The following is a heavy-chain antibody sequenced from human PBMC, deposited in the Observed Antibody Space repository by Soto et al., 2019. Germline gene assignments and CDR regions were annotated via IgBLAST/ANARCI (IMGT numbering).Heavy chain of an antibody. CDR1: GFTFSNYA. Sequence: GGSLRLSCAASGFTFSNYAMTWVRQGPGKGLEWVSAISGSGGSAYYADSVKGRFTISRDNSKNTLYLQMNSLRADDSGVYYCAKDPYSGVLVPVAIGFDPWGPGTLDTVSS. CDR2: ISGSGGSA. V-gene: IGHV3-23*01. D-gene: IGHD2-2*01. CDR3: AKDPYSGVLVPVAIGFDP. J-gene: IGHJ5*02.